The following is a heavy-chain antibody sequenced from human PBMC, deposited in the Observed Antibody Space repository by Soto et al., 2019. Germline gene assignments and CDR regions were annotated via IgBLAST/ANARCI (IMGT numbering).Heavy chain of an antibody. CDR3: ARADRRGKQRQYSSSWPIDY. V-gene: IGHV4-34*01. J-gene: IGHJ4*02. CDR2: INHSGST. Sequence: QVQLQQWGAGLLKPSETLSLTCAVYGGSFSGYYWSWIRQPPGKGLEWIGEINHSGSTNYNPSLKSRVNISVYTSKNQFSLKLSSVTAADTAVYYCARADRRGKQRQYSSSWPIDYWGQGTLVTVSS. CDR1: GGSFSGYY. D-gene: IGHD6-13*01.